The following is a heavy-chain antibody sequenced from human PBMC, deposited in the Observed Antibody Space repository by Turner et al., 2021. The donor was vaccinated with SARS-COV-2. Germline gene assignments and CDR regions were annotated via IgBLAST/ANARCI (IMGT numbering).Heavy chain of an antibody. V-gene: IGHV4-34*01. D-gene: IGHD3-3*01. Sequence: QVQLQQWGAGVVKPAETLSDTCAVYGGSVRGHMWSWFRPSPGKGLEWIGGINLIGVTNYNPSLKSRVSTSFVMSKFPFSRRLASVTASVTVVYFCARLVVVRAGVFIIRPYRRGYFDSWGQGTLVTVSS. CDR1: GGSVRGHM. J-gene: IGHJ4*02. CDR3: ARLVVVRAGVFIIRPYRRGYFDS. CDR2: INLIGVT.